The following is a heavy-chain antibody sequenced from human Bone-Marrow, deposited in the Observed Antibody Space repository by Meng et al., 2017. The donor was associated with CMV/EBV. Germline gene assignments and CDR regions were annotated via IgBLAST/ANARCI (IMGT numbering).Heavy chain of an antibody. CDR2: ISDSGDDT. CDR1: GFIFSSSA. J-gene: IGHJ5*02. CDR3: ARDVFDP. Sequence: SLPLSCVASGFIFSSSALSWVRQAPGKGLEWVSGISDSGDDTYYAYSVKGRFTISRDNSKNTLYLLMNSLRAEDTAVYYCARDVFDPWGQGTLVTVSS. V-gene: IGHV3-23*01.